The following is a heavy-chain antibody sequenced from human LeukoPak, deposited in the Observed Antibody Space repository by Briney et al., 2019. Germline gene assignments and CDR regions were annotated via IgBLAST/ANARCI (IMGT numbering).Heavy chain of an antibody. J-gene: IGHJ4*02. CDR2: IRYDGSNK. Sequence: GGSLRLSCAASGFTFSSFGMHWVRQALGKGLEWVAFIRYDGSNKYYADSVKGRFTISRDNSKNTLYLQMNSLRAEDTAVYYCAKDKEGATYGYYFDYWGQGTLVTVSS. D-gene: IGHD1-26*01. CDR1: GFTFSSFG. CDR3: AKDKEGATYGYYFDY. V-gene: IGHV3-30*02.